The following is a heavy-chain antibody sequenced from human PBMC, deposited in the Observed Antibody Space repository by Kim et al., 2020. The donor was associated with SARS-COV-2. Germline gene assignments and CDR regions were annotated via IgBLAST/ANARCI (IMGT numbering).Heavy chain of an antibody. CDR2: IYYSGST. D-gene: IGHD5-18*01. Sequence: SETLSLTCTVSGGSISSYYWSWIRQPPGKGLEWIGYIYYSGSTNYNPSLKSRVTISVDTSKNQFSLKLSSVTAADTAVYYCARDLGYSYGFSYYGMDVWGQGTTVTVSS. CDR1: GGSISSYY. J-gene: IGHJ6*02. V-gene: IGHV4-59*13. CDR3: ARDLGYSYGFSYYGMDV.